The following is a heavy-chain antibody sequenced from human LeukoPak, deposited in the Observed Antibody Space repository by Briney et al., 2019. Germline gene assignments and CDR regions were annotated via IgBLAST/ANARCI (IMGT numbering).Heavy chain of an antibody. CDR1: GYTFTGYH. J-gene: IGHJ4*02. Sequence: ASVKVSCKASGYTFTGYHMHWVRQAPGHGLEWMARINPNSGDTNYAQKFQGRVTMTRDTSISTAYMELSRLRSDDTAVYYCARDYCSSTSCLFAYWGQGTLVTVSS. CDR3: ARDYCSSTSCLFAY. D-gene: IGHD2-2*01. CDR2: INPNSGDT. V-gene: IGHV1-2*06.